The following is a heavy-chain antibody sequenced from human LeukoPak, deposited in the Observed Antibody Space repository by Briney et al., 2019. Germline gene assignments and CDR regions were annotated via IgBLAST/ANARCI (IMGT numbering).Heavy chain of an antibody. D-gene: IGHD3-3*01. V-gene: IGHV3-30*02. CDR1: GFTFSSYG. Sequence: PGGSLRLSCAASGFTFSSYGMHWVRQAPGKGLEWVAVIWYDGSNKYYADSVKGRFTISRDNSKNTLYLQMNSLRAEDTAVYYCAKETSGYLSIWFDCWGQGTLVTVSS. CDR2: IWYDGSNK. J-gene: IGHJ5*01. CDR3: AKETSGYLSIWFDC.